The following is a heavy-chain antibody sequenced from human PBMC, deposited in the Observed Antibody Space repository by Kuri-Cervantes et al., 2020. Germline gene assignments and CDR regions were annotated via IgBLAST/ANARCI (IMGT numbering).Heavy chain of an antibody. V-gene: IGHV3-23*01. J-gene: IGHJ4*02. CDR2: ISGSGGTT. CDR1: SYA. D-gene: IGHD7-27*01. CDR3: VRDPRNWAY. Sequence: GGSLRLSCASSYAMSWVRQAPGKGLEWVSLISGSGGTTYYADSVKGRFTISRDNSKNTLYLQMNSLRAEDTAVYYCVRDPRNWAYWGQGTLVTVSS.